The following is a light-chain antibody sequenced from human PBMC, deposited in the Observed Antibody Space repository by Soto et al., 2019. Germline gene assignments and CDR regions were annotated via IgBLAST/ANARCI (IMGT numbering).Light chain of an antibody. CDR3: SSYTSVNTRI. J-gene: IGLJ2*01. CDR2: EVR. V-gene: IGLV2-14*01. CDR1: SRDVGAYDY. Sequence: QSALTQPASVSGSPGQSITIACAGTSRDVGAYDYVSWYQQYPGKAPKLIIYEVRNRPSGLSSRFSGSKSGNTASLTISRLQADDEATYYCSSYTSVNTRIFGGGTKVTVL.